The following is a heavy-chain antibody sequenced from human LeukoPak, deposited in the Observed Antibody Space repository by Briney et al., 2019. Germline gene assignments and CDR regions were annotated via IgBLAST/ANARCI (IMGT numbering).Heavy chain of an antibody. V-gene: IGHV3-23*01. J-gene: IGHJ6*02. CDR1: GFTFSNYA. CDR2: ICGSGSCT. CDR3: ARDDYDFWSGQYYYYGMDV. Sequence: GGSLRLSCAASGFTFSNYALGWVRQAPGKGLEWVSTICGSGSCTYYADSVKGRFTISRDNSKNTLYLQMNSLRAEDTAVYYCARDDYDFWSGQYYYYGMDVWGQGTTVTVSS. D-gene: IGHD3-3*01.